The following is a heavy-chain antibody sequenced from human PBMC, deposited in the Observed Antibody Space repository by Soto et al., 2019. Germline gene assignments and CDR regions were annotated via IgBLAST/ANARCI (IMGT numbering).Heavy chain of an antibody. D-gene: IGHD5-12*01. CDR1: GYSFTSYW. Sequence: PGESLEISCNGSGYSFTSYWIGWVRQMPGKGLEWMGIIYPGDSDTRYSPSFQGQVTISADKSISTAYLQWSSLKASDTAMYYCARLGGGYDETSRYYYGMDVWGQGTTVTVSS. CDR2: IYPGDSDT. J-gene: IGHJ6*02. V-gene: IGHV5-51*01. CDR3: ARLGGGYDETSRYYYGMDV.